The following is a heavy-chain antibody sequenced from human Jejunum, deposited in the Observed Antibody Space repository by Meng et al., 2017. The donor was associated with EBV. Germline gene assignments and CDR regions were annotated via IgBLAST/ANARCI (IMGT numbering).Heavy chain of an antibody. J-gene: IGHJ4*02. CDR2: IYNSEST. V-gene: IGHV4-61*08. CDR1: GGSVSSGGYY. CDR3: ARDQNGSYFAY. D-gene: IGHD1-26*01. Sequence: QLQLQVSGPGPVKPSETLSLTCTVSGGSVSSGGYYWSWIRQPPGKGLEWIGYIYNSESTNYKSSLKSRVTISADTSKNQFSLRLSSVTAADTAVYYCARDQNGSYFAYWGQGTLVTVSS.